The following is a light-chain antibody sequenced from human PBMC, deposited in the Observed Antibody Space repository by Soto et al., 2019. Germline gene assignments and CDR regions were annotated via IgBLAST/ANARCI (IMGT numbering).Light chain of an antibody. CDR2: GAS. CDR3: RQYAILPYT. CDR1: QSVSSTY. J-gene: IGKJ2*01. V-gene: IGKV3-20*01. Sequence: EIVLTQSPGTLSLSPGERATVSCRASQSVSSTYLAWYQQKPGQAPRLLVYGASSRATGIPDRFSGSGSGTDFTLTISGLEPEDFAVYYCRQYAILPYTFGQGTKLEIK.